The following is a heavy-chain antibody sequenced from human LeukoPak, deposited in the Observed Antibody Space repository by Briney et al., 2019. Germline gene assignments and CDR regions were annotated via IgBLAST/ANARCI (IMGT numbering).Heavy chain of an antibody. CDR2: ISSNSNFI. CDR1: GFTFSSYT. D-gene: IGHD3-10*01. Sequence: PGGSLRLSCAASGFTFSSYTMNWVRQAPGKGLEWVSSISSNSNFIYYADSMKGRLTISRDNAKNSLYLQMNSLRVEDTAVYYCARGLMVRGVEYFDLWGRGTLVTVSS. J-gene: IGHJ2*01. V-gene: IGHV3-21*01. CDR3: ARGLMVRGVEYFDL.